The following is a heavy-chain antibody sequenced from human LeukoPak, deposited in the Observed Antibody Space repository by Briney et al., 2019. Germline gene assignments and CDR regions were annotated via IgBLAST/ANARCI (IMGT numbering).Heavy chain of an antibody. CDR2: IYYSGST. CDR3: ARSNFGWSGSYYYFDY. J-gene: IGHJ4*02. D-gene: IGHD1-26*01. CDR1: GGSISSYY. V-gene: IGHV4-59*01. Sequence: PETLSLTCTVSGGSISSYYWSWIRQPPGKGLEWIAYIYYSGSTNYSPSLKSRVTISVDTSKNQFSLKLSSVTAADTAVYYCARSNFGWSGSYYYFDYWGQGTLVTVSS.